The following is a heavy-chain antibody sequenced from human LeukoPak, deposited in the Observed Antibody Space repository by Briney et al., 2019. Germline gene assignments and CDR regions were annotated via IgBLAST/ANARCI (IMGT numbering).Heavy chain of an antibody. D-gene: IGHD1-26*01. Sequence: SVKLSFKASAGTFTIYTISWVRQAPGQGLEWMGGIIPIFGTANYAQKFQGRVTITADKSTSTAYMELSSLRSEDTAVYYCSRAVSSGSYYAFDIWGQGTMVTVFS. V-gene: IGHV1-69*06. J-gene: IGHJ3*02. CDR2: IIPIFGTA. CDR1: AGTFTIYT. CDR3: SRAVSSGSYYAFDI.